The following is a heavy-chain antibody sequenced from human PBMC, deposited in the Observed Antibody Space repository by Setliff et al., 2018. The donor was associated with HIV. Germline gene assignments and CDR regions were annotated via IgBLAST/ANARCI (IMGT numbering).Heavy chain of an antibody. J-gene: IGHJ5*02. V-gene: IGHV3-30*02. Sequence: GGSLRLSCATSGFTFSNYGMHWVRQAPGKGLEWVTFIHYDGRDQYYADSVKGRFTISRDNSKNTLYLQMKSLRAEDTAVYYCAKDGYCSSTSCYQWFNPWGQGTLVTVSS. CDR2: IHYDGRDQ. CDR3: AKDGYCSSTSCYQWFNP. D-gene: IGHD2-2*01. CDR1: GFTFSNYG.